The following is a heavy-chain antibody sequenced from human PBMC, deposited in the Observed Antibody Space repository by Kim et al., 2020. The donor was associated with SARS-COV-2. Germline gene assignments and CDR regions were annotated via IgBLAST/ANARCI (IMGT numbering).Heavy chain of an antibody. CDR3: ARDAGYGDYGRVSSDYYYYGMDV. V-gene: IGHV3-33*01. CDR1: GFTFSSYG. J-gene: IGHJ6*02. D-gene: IGHD4-17*01. CDR2: IWYDGSNK. Sequence: GGSLRLSCAASGFTFSSYGMHWVRQAPGKGLEWVAVIWYDGSNKHYADSVKGRFTISRDNSKNTLYLKMNSLRAEDTAVYYCARDAGYGDYGRVSSDYYYYGMDVWGQGTTVTVTS.